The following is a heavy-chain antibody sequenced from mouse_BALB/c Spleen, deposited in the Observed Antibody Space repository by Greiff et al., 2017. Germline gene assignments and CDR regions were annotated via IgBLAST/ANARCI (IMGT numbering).Heavy chain of an antibody. Sequence: EVHLVESGGDLVKPGGSLKLSCAASGFTFSSYGMSWVRQTPDKRLEWVATISSGGSYTYYPDSVKGRFTISRDNAKNTLYLQMSSLKSEDTAMYYCARQGYGNYVEAWFAYWGQGTLVTVSA. CDR3: ARQGYGNYVEAWFAY. V-gene: IGHV5-6*01. CDR2: ISSGGSYT. D-gene: IGHD2-1*01. CDR1: GFTFSSYG. J-gene: IGHJ3*01.